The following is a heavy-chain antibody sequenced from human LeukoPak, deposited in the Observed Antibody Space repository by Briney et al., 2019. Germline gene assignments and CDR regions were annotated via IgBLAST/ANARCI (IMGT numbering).Heavy chain of an antibody. Sequence: GGSLRLSCAASGFTFSNYGMHWARQAPGKGLEWVALIWHDGSNKYYADSVRGRFTISRDNSKNTLYLQMKSLRVEDTAVYYCARAGVGAIYYFDYWGQGTLVTVSS. CDR1: GFTFSNYG. CDR3: ARAGVGAIYYFDY. D-gene: IGHD1-26*01. J-gene: IGHJ4*02. CDR2: IWHDGSNK. V-gene: IGHV3-33*01.